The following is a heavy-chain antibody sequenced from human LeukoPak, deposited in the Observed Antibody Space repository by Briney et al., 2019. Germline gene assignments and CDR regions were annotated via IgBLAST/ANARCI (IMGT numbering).Heavy chain of an antibody. J-gene: IGHJ4*02. V-gene: IGHV3-30-3*01. CDR3: ARVAYYYDQGYFDY. CDR1: GFTFSSYA. CDR2: ISYDGSNK. D-gene: IGHD3-22*01. Sequence: PGRSLRLSCAASGFTFSSYAMHWVRQAPGKGLEWVAVISYDGSNKYYADSVKGRFTISRDNAKNTLYLQMNSLRAEDTAVYYCARVAYYYDQGYFDYWGQGTLVTVSS.